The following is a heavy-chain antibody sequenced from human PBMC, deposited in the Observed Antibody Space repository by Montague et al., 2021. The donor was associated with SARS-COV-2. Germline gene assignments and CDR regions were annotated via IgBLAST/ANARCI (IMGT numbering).Heavy chain of an antibody. CDR3: ARLPYTRIKVGVLNL. D-gene: IGHD1-26*01. CDR1: GYTFTNYW. CDR2: IYPGDSDA. J-gene: IGHJ4*02. V-gene: IGHV5-51*01. Sequence: QSGAEVKKPGESLKISCKASGYTFTNYWIAWVRQMPGKGLEWMGTIYPGDSDAKYSPSFQGQVTFSADLSMNTAYLQWSRLKASDTAIYYCARLPYTRIKVGVLNLWGQGTLVTVSS.